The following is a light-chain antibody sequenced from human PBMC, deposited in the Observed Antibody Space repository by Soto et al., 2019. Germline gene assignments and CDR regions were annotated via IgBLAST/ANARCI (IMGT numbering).Light chain of an antibody. V-gene: IGKV3-11*01. Sequence: EIVLTQSPATLSLSPGERATLSCRASQSISNSLAWYQQKFGQAPRLLIYDASNRATGIPARFSGSGSGTDFTLTISSLEPEDSAVYYCQQYTNWPTFGPGTKVEIK. CDR1: QSISNS. CDR2: DAS. J-gene: IGKJ3*01. CDR3: QQYTNWPT.